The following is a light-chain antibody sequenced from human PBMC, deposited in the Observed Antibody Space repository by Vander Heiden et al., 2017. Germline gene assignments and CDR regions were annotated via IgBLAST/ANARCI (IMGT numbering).Light chain of an antibody. J-gene: IGLJ1*01. Sequence: SVLTQLPSLSGAPGQEVAISCTGSSSNIGAGYDVHWYQRLPGTPPKLLIFDNTNRPSGVPDRFSGSKSGTSASLAITGLQAADEAEYYCQSSDNALKHVFGTGTRVTVL. CDR2: DNT. CDR3: QSSDNALKHV. V-gene: IGLV1-40*01. CDR1: SSNIGAGYD.